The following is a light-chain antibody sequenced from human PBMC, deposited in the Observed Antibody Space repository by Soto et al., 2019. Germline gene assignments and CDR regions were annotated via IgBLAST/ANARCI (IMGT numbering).Light chain of an antibody. J-gene: IGKJ4*01. V-gene: IGKV1-8*01. CDR1: QGISSY. CDR3: QQYYSYPRLT. CDR2: AAS. Sequence: AIRMTQSPSSLSASTGDRVTITCRASQGISSYLAWYQQKPGKAPKLLIYAASTLQSGVPSRFSGSGSGTDFTLTISRLQSEDFATYYCQQYYSYPRLTFGGGTKVEIK.